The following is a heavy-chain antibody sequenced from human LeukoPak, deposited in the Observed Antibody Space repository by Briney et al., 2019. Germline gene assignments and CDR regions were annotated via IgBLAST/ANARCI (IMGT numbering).Heavy chain of an antibody. CDR3: GRGGSYYYDSSGYYHDY. Sequence: GGSLRLSCAASGFTVSSNYMSWVRQAPGKGLEWVSVIYSGGSTYYADSVKGRFTISRDNSKNTLYLQMNSLRAEDTAVYYCGRGGSYYYDSSGYYHDYWGQGTLVTVSS. J-gene: IGHJ4*02. D-gene: IGHD3-22*01. V-gene: IGHV3-66*01. CDR1: GFTVSSNY. CDR2: IYSGGST.